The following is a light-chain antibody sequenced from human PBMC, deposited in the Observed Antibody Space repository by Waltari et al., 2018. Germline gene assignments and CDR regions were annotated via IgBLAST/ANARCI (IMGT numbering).Light chain of an antibody. CDR1: ISNPGAGYA. Sequence: QSVLTQPPSVSGAPGQRVTISCPGSISNPGAGYAVPWYQPLPGTAPTLLIYVNTNRPSGVPDRISASKSGTSASLAITGLQAEDEADYYCQSYDSSLTAWVFGGGTKLTVL. CDR2: VNT. CDR3: QSYDSSLTAWV. V-gene: IGLV1-40*01. J-gene: IGLJ3*02.